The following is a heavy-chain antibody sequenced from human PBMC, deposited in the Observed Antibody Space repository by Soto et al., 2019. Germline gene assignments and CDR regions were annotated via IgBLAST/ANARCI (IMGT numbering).Heavy chain of an antibody. CDR1: GGTFSSYA. J-gene: IGHJ4*02. Sequence: SVKVSCKASGGTFSSYAISWVRQAPGQGLEWMGGIIPIFGTANYAQKFQGRVTITADESTSTAYMELSSLRSEDTAVYYCARARLKLTVTIDYWGQGTLVTVSS. V-gene: IGHV1-69*13. CDR3: ARARLKLTVTIDY. CDR2: IIPIFGTA. D-gene: IGHD4-17*01.